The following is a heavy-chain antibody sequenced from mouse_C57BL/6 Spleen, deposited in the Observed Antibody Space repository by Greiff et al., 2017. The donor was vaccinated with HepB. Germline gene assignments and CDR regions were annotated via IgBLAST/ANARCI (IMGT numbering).Heavy chain of an antibody. CDR3: ARPDYDDY. V-gene: IGHV1-82*01. J-gene: IGHJ2*01. CDR2: IYPGDGDT. Sequence: VQLQQSGPELVKPGASVKISCKASGYAFSSSWMNWVKQRPGKGLEWIGRIYPGDGDTNYNGKFKGKATLTADNSSSTAYMQLSSLTSEDSAVYFCARPDYDDYWGQGTTLTVSS. D-gene: IGHD2-4*01. CDR1: GYAFSSSW.